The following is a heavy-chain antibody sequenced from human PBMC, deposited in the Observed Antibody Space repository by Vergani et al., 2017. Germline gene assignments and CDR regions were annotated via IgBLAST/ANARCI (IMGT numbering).Heavy chain of an antibody. Sequence: EVQLVESGGGLIHPGGSLRLSCEGSGFSFSGYWMHWVRQSPEKGLVWVSRIKSDGSITNYADSVKGRFTMSRENAKNSLYLQMNSLRAEDTAVYYCAREAKTKVTPHWFDPWGQGTLVTVSS. CDR1: GFSFSGYW. J-gene: IGHJ5*02. CDR2: IKSDGSIT. V-gene: IGHV3-74*01. CDR3: AREAKTKVTPHWFDP. D-gene: IGHD4-17*01.